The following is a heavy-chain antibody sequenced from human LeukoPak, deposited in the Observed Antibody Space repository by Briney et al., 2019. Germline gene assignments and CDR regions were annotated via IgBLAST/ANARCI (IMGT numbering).Heavy chain of an antibody. V-gene: IGHV3-74*01. CDR3: AKDLSVDSYFDY. J-gene: IGHJ4*02. Sequence: GGSLRLSCTASGFSFGSYWMHWVRQAPGKGLVWVSRINGDGSSTSYADSEKGRFTISRHDAKNTLYLQMNTLRAEDTAVYYCAKDLSVDSYFDYWGQGTLVTVSS. D-gene: IGHD2-15*01. CDR2: INGDGSST. CDR1: GFSFGSYW.